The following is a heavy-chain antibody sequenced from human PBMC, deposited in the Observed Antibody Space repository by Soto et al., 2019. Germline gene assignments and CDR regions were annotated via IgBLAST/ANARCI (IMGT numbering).Heavy chain of an antibody. CDR2: INAGNGNT. CDR3: ARMGITIFGVVTTHGMDV. Sequence: ASVKVSCKASGYTFTSYAMHWVRQAPGQRLEWMGWINAGNGNTKYSQKFQGRVTITRDTSASTAYMELSSLRSEDTAVYYCARMGITIFGVVTTHGMDVWGQGTTVTVSS. CDR1: GYTFTSYA. J-gene: IGHJ6*02. V-gene: IGHV1-3*01. D-gene: IGHD3-3*01.